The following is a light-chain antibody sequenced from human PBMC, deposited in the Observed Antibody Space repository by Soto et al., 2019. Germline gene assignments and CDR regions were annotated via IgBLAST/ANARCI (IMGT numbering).Light chain of an antibody. Sequence: DIQLAQSPSSVSASVGDRVTITCRASQGIGSWLAWYQQKPGKAPKLLIYAASTLQSGVPSRFSGSGSGTDFTLTISSLQPEDFASYHCQQANSFPPPFGGGTKVEIQ. CDR2: AAS. CDR3: QQANSFPPP. CDR1: QGIGSW. J-gene: IGKJ4*01. V-gene: IGKV1D-12*01.